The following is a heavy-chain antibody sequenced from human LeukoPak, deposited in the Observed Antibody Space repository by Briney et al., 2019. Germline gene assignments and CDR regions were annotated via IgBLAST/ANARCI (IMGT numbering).Heavy chain of an antibody. CDR2: IYFSRST. CDR1: GGSISSNY. D-gene: IGHD1-26*01. J-gene: IGHJ4*02. V-gene: IGHV4-4*07. CDR3: ARDEGSGSYAWDY. Sequence: SETLSLTCTVSGGSISSNYWSWIRQPAGKGLEWIGRIYFSRSTNYNPSLKSRVTMSLDTSKNQFSLKMRSMTAADTAVYYCARDEGSGSYAWDYWGQGTLVTVSS.